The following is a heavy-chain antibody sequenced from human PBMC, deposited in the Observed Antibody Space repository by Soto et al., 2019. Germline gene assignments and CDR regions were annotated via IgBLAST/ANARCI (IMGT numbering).Heavy chain of an antibody. D-gene: IGHD6-25*01. CDR3: ARSRRRDGYNLDY. J-gene: IGHJ4*02. V-gene: IGHV4-31*03. Sequence: PSETLSLTCTVSGDSLSSGGYYWSWIRQNPGKGLEWIGYIYYSGNTYYNPSLKSRVTISVDTSKSQFSLKLTSVTAADTAVYYCARSRRRDGYNLDYWGQGTLVTVS. CDR1: GDSLSSGGYY. CDR2: IYYSGNT.